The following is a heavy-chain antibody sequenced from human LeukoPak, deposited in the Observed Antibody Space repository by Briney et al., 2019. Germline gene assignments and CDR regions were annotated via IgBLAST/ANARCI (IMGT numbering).Heavy chain of an antibody. Sequence: GGSLRLSCAASGFTFSSYWMHWVRQAPGKGLVWVSRINSDGSSTSYADSVKGRFTISRDNAKNTLYLQMNSLRAEDTAVYYCAREGWLPRQAEAFDIWGQGTMVTVSS. V-gene: IGHV3-74*01. CDR1: GFTFSSYW. D-gene: IGHD5-12*01. J-gene: IGHJ3*02. CDR2: INSDGSST. CDR3: AREGWLPRQAEAFDI.